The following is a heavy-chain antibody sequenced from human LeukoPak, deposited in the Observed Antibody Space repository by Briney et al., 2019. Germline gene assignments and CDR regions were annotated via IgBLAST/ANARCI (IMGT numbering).Heavy chain of an antibody. CDR1: GGTFSSYA. D-gene: IGHD2-2*01. V-gene: IGHV1-69*01. CDR3: ARSPYIVVVPAETYNWFDP. J-gene: IGHJ5*02. Sequence: SVKVSCKASGGTFSSYAISWVRQAPGQGLEWMGGIIPIFGTANYAQKFRGRVTITADESTSTAYMELSSLRSEDTAVYYCARSPYIVVVPAETYNWFDPWGQGTLVTVSS. CDR2: IIPIFGTA.